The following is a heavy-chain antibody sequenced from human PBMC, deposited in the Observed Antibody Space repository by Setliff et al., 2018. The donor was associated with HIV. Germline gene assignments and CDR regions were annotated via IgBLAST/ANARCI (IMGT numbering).Heavy chain of an antibody. D-gene: IGHD3-3*01. CDR2: IYYSVTT. V-gene: IGHV4-38-2*01. CDR1: GYSISSGYY. J-gene: IGHJ4*02. Sequence: LSLTCAVSGYSISSGYYWDWIRQPPGKGLEWIGSIYYSVTTYYNPSLKSRVTISVDTSKNQFSLKLNSVTAADTAVYYCARHQYYNFWSGFGYWGQGTLVTVSS. CDR3: ARHQYYNFWSGFGY.